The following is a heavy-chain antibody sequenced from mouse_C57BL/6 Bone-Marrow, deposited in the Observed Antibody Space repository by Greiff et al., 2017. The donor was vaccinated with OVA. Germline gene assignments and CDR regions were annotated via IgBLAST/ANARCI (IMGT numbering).Heavy chain of an antibody. CDR2: LNPNNGGT. CDR3: ARARGNWDDD. Sequence: SGPELVKPGASVKISCQASGYSFPDYYMNWVKQSHGKSLEWIGDLNPNNGGTSYNQKFKGKATLTVDKSSSTAYMELRSLTSEDSAVYDGARARGNWDDDWGKGTTLTVAS. J-gene: IGHJ2*01. V-gene: IGHV1-26*01. CDR1: GYSFPDYY. D-gene: IGHD4-1*02.